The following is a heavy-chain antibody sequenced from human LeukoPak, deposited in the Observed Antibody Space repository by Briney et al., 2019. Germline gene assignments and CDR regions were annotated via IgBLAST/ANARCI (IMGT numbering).Heavy chain of an antibody. CDR3: ARDPILTGYYDY. CDR1: GDSISFYY. CDR2: IYYSGST. D-gene: IGHD3-9*01. J-gene: IGHJ4*02. V-gene: IGHV4-59*01. Sequence: ASETLSLTCTVSGDSISFYYWSWIRQPPGKGLEWIGYIYYSGSTNYNPSLKSRVTISVDTSKNQFSLKLSSVTAADTAVYYCARDPILTGYYDYWGQGTLVTVSS.